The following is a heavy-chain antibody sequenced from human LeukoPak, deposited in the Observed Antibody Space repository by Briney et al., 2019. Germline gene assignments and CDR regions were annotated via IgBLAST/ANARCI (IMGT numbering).Heavy chain of an antibody. Sequence: GVSMRLSCAASGFSFISYGMHWVRQAPGKGLEWVGVISDDGRNKKYADSVKGRFTISRDNSKDTLYLQMNSLRDEDTAVYYCAKRPSDYGDYVTYFDYWGQGTLVTVSS. CDR3: AKRPSDYGDYVTYFDY. V-gene: IGHV3-30*18. CDR1: GFSFISYG. J-gene: IGHJ4*02. CDR2: ISDDGRNK. D-gene: IGHD4-17*01.